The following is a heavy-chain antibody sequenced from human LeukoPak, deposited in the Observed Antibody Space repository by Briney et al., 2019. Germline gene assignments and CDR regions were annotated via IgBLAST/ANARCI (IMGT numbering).Heavy chain of an antibody. J-gene: IGHJ3*02. Sequence: SETPSLTCTVSGGSVSSGSYYWSWIRQPPGKGLEWIGYIYYSGSTNYNPSLKSRVTISVNTSKNQFSLKLSSVTAADTAVYYCARGRFNFWSGYYIWGQGTMVTVSS. CDR1: GGSVSSGSYY. CDR3: ARGRFNFWSGYYI. CDR2: IYYSGST. V-gene: IGHV4-61*01. D-gene: IGHD3-3*01.